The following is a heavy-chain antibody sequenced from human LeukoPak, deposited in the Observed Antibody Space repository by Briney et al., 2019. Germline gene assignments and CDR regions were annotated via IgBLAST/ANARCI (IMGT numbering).Heavy chain of an antibody. CDR1: GGSISSSNW. V-gene: IGHV4-4*02. CDR2: IYHSGST. D-gene: IGHD6-19*01. J-gene: IGHJ6*02. CDR3: ARGAIAVAGTTSGDYYYGMDV. Sequence: KSSGTLSLTCAVSGGSISSSNWWSWVRQPPGKGLEWIGEIYHSGSTNYNPSLKSRVTISVDRSKNQFSLKLSSVTAADTAVYYCARGAIAVAGTTSGDYYYGMDVWGQGTTVTVSS.